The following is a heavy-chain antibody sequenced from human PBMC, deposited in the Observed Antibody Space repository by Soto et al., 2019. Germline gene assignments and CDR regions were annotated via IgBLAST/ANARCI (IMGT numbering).Heavy chain of an antibody. CDR1: GYPFTTYG. D-gene: IGHD3-10*01. V-gene: IGHV1-18*01. CDR3: APYGSGSFFDY. CDR2: VSPYNDVT. Sequence: QVLLVQSGGEVKRPGASVRVSCKPSGYPFTTYGIAWVRRAPGQGLEWMGWVSPYNDVTNYGKKSKERVPMTTDTSPGTAFMERGSLRPDEPAMYYCAPYGSGSFFDYWGQGTLVTVSS. J-gene: IGHJ4*02.